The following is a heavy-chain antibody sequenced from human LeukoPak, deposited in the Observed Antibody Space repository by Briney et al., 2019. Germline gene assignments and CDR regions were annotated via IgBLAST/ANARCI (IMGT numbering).Heavy chain of an antibody. V-gene: IGHV3-11*01. CDR1: GFTFSDYY. D-gene: IGHD3-22*01. J-gene: IGHJ4*02. Sequence: GGSLRLSRAASGFTFSDYYMSWIRQAPGKGLEWVSYISSSGSTIYYADSVKGRFTISRDNAKNSLYLQMNSLRAEDTAVYYCARDLYYYDSSGFQTPCYFDYWGQGTLVTVSS. CDR2: ISSSGSTI. CDR3: ARDLYYYDSSGFQTPCYFDY.